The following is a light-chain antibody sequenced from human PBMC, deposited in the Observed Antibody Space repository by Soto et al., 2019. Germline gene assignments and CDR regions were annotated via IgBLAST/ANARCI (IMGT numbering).Light chain of an antibody. CDR1: QSVNSN. CDR2: GTS. CDR3: QQYNNWPRT. Sequence: EIVMTQSPATLSLSPGERATLSCRASQSVNSNLAWYQQKGGQAPRLLIYGTSTRATGIPARFSGSGSVTDFTLTISSLQFEDFAVYYCQQYNNWPRTFGQGTKVDIK. J-gene: IGKJ1*01. V-gene: IGKV3-15*01.